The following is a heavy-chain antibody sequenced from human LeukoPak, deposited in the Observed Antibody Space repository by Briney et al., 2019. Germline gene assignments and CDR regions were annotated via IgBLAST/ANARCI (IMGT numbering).Heavy chain of an antibody. Sequence: GGSLRLSCAASGFTFSNYWMSWVRRARGKGLEWVDKIKRDGSEKYYVDSVKGRFTISRDNAKNSLSLQMNSVRAEDTDVYYCARDQGYCTSASCRGDAFDVWGQGSMISVSS. V-gene: IGHV3-7*01. CDR3: ARDQGYCTSASCRGDAFDV. D-gene: IGHD2-2*01. J-gene: IGHJ3*01. CDR2: IKRDGSEK. CDR1: GFTFSNYW.